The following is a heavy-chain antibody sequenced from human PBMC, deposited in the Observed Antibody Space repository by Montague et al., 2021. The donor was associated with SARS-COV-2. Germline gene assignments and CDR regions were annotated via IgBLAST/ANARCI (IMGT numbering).Heavy chain of an antibody. D-gene: IGHD3-9*01. CDR2: IWYDGSNK. J-gene: IGHJ6*02. CDR3: AKDGRLTYDILTGYYFPDYYYGMDV. CDR1: GFTFSSYG. Sequence: SLRLSCAASGFTFSSYGMHWVRQAPGKGLEWVAVIWYDGSNKYYADSVXGRFTISRDNSKNTLYLQMNSLRAEDTAVYYCAKDGRLTYDILTGYYFPDYYYGMDVWGQGTTVTVSS. V-gene: IGHV3-33*06.